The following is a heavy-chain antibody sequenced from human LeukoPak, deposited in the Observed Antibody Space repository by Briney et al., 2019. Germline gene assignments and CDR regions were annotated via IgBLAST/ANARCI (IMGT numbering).Heavy chain of an antibody. CDR1: GGSISSYY. D-gene: IGHD3-9*01. J-gene: IGHJ4*02. CDR2: IYYSGST. Sequence: SETLSLTCTVSGGSISSYYWSWIRQPPGKGLEWIGYIYYSGSTNYNPSLKSRVTISVDTSKNQFSLKLSSVTAADTAVYYCARAQFDILTGYYMDYWGQGTLVTVSS. V-gene: IGHV4-59*01. CDR3: ARAQFDILTGYYMDY.